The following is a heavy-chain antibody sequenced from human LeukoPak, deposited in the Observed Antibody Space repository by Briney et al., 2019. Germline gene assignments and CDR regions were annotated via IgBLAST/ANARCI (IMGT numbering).Heavy chain of an antibody. J-gene: IGHJ4*02. CDR3: ARGGDLGYCSSTSCSPEGY. V-gene: IGHV1-8*01. Sequence: ASVKVSCKASGYTFTSFDINWVRQATGQGLEWMGYMNPNSGKTGYAQKFQGRFTMTTNTSTSTAYMELSSLRSEDTAVYYCARGGDLGYCSSTSCSPEGYWGQGTLVTVSS. D-gene: IGHD2-2*01. CDR1: GYTFTSFD. CDR2: MNPNSGKT.